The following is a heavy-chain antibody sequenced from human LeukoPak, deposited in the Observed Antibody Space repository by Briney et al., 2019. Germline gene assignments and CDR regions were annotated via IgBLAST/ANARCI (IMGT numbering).Heavy chain of an antibody. D-gene: IGHD4-23*01. Sequence: GGSLRLSCAGSGFTFSDYYMNWIRQAPGKGLEWVSYVSSSGSTIYYADSVKGRFTSSRDNTKNSLFLQMNTLRAEDTAVYYCARKGKLAYYGMDVWGHGTTVTVSS. CDR3: ARKGKLAYYGMDV. CDR1: GFTFSDYY. V-gene: IGHV3-11*01. CDR2: VSSSGSTI. J-gene: IGHJ6*02.